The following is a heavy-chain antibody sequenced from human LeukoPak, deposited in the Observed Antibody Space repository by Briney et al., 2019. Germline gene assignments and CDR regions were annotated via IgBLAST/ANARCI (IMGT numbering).Heavy chain of an antibody. CDR1: GYTFTSYG. CDR3: ASGRLVGATTDFDY. D-gene: IGHD1-26*01. CDR2: ISAYNGNT. J-gene: IGHJ4*02. Sequence: SAKVSCKASGYTFTSYGISWVRQAPGQGLEWMGWISAYNGNTNYAQKLQGRVTMTTDTSTSTAYMELRSLRSDDTAVYYCASGRLVGATTDFDYWGQGTLVTVSS. V-gene: IGHV1-18*01.